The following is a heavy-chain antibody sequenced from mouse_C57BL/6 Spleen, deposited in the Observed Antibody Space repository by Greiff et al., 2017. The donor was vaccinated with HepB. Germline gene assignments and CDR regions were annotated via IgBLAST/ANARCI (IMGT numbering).Heavy chain of an antibody. D-gene: IGHD4-1*01. V-gene: IGHV1-50*01. CDR2: IDPSDSYT. CDR1: GYTFTSYW. CDR3: ASPNWDFDY. J-gene: IGHJ2*01. Sequence: QVQLQQPGAELVKPGASVKLSCKASGYTFTSYWMQWVKQRPGQGLEWIGEIDPSDSYTNYNQKFKGKATLTVDTSSSTAYMQLSSLTSEDSAVYYCASPNWDFDYWGQGTTLTVSS.